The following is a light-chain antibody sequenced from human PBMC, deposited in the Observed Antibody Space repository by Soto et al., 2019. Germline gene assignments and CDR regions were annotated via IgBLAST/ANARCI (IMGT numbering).Light chain of an antibody. CDR2: GAS. J-gene: IGKJ4*01. CDR3: QQYGNSPLT. CDR1: QSVSSN. Sequence: EMVMTQSPATLSVSPGERATLSCRASQSVSSNLAWYQQKPGQAPRLLIYGASTRATGVPARFSGSGSGTEFTLTISSLQSEDIAVYYCQQYGNSPLTFGGGTKVDIK. V-gene: IGKV3-15*01.